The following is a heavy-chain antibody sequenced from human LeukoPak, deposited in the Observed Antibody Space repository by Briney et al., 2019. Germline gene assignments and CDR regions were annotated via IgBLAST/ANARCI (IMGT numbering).Heavy chain of an antibody. CDR1: GGTFSSYA. CDR2: IIPIFGTA. D-gene: IGHD3-3*01. CDR3: AREQLRFLEWLLGLGFDY. V-gene: IGHV1-69*01. Sequence: GSSVKVSCTASGGTFSSYAISWVRQAPGQRLEWMGGIIPIFGTANYAQKFQGRVTITADESTSTAYMELSSLRSEDTAVYYCAREQLRFLEWLLGLGFDYWGQGILVTVSS. J-gene: IGHJ4*02.